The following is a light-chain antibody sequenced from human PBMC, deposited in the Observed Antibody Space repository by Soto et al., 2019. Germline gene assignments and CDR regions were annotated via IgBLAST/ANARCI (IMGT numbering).Light chain of an antibody. J-gene: IGLJ3*02. CDR2: KDS. CDR1: VLAKKY. Sequence: SYELTQPSSVSVSPGQTARITCSGDVLAKKYARWFQQKPGQAPVLVIYKDSERPSGIPERFSGSSSGTTVTLTISGAQVEDEADYYCYSATDNNRGVFGGGTKLTV. V-gene: IGLV3-27*01. CDR3: YSATDNNRGV.